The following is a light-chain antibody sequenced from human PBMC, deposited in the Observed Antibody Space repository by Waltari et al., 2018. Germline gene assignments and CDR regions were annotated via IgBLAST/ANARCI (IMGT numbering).Light chain of an antibody. Sequence: DIQMTQSPSSLSASVGDRVTITCRPSQSIDKFLNWYQKKPGTAPDLLIYAESTLQTGVPSRFSGSGSGTDFTLTITSLHPEDFATYYCQPTYTSLAWTFGQGTKVEIK. CDR2: AES. V-gene: IGKV1-39*01. CDR1: QSIDKF. CDR3: QPTYTSLAWT. J-gene: IGKJ1*01.